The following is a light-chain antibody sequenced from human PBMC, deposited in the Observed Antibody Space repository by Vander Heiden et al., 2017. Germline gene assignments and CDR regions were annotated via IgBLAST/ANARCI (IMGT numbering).Light chain of an antibody. CDR2: SAS. V-gene: IGKV3-20*01. Sequence: IVLTQSPCTLSLYPGERATLSCRASQSVPNSYLAWYQQKPAQAPRLLIYSASSRAAGIPDRFSGSGSGTDFTLTISSLEPEDFAVYSCQQHGTSFSFGQGARMEIK. CDR3: QQHGTSFS. CDR1: QSVPNSY. J-gene: IGKJ5*01.